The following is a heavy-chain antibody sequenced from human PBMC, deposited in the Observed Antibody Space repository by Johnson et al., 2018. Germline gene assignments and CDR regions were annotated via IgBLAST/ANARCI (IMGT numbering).Heavy chain of an antibody. CDR2: IIPIFGTA. CDR1: GGTFSSYA. J-gene: IGHJ6*02. Sequence: QVQLVQSGAEVKKPGSSVKVSCKASGGTFSSYAISWVRQAPGQGLEWMGGIIPIFGTANYAQKFQGRVTITADESPSTAYMGLGSLRSEDKAGYYCARVGDNPNPYYYDGMDVWGQGTTVTVSS. CDR3: ARVGDNPNPYYYDGMDV. V-gene: IGHV1-69*12. D-gene: IGHD4-17*01.